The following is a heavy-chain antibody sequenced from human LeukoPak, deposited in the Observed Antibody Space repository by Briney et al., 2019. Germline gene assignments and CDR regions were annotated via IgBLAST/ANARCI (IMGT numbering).Heavy chain of an antibody. V-gene: IGHV1-24*01. CDR3: ATGVYCATTTCPGYQHYYYFMDV. J-gene: IGHJ6*03. D-gene: IGHD2-21*01. CDR2: FDRKNGDT. CDR1: GFTLADLS. Sequence: ASVKVSCRVSGFTLADLSMHWVRQAPGKGLEWVGGFDRKNGDTIYAQRFRGRVTLTEDTSTGTAYMDLSSLSADDTAVYYCATGVYCATTTCPGYQHYYYFMDVWGKGTTVTVSS.